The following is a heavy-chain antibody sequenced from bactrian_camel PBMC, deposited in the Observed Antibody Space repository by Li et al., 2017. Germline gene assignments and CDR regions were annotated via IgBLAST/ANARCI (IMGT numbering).Heavy chain of an antibody. Sequence: VQLVESGGGSVQAGGSLRLSCSVSAYTHTRCTIVGWYRQAPGAEREFVSSTRSGGTAAYADSVKGRFTISRDNAKNTVYLQMNSVKPEDTAVYYCVRDLGTTGWYFDNWGQGTQVTV. V-gene: IGHV3S55*01. CDR3: VRDLGTTGWYFDN. J-gene: IGHJ6*01. CDR2: TRSGGTA. CDR1: AYTHTRCT. D-gene: IGHD5*01.